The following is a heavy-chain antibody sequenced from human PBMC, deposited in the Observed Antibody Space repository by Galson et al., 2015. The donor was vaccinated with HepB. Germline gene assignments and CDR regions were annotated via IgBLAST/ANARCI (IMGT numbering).Heavy chain of an antibody. CDR3: AREDMVRGPRGASDI. CDR1: GFTFRDYY. CDR2: ISHTSRYT. V-gene: IGHV3-11*06. Sequence: SLRLSCAASGFTFRDYYMDWIRQAPGKGLEWVSYISHTSRYTDYADSVKGRFTISRDNARGSLFLQMNSLRAEDTGVYYCAREDMVRGPRGASDIWGQGTTITVSS. J-gene: IGHJ3*02. D-gene: IGHD3-10*01.